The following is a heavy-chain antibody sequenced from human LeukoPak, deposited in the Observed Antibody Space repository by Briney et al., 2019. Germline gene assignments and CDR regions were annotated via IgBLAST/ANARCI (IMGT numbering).Heavy chain of an antibody. Sequence: PSETLSLTCAVYGGSFSGYYWSWIRQPPGKGLEWIGEINHSGSTNYNPSLKSRVTISVDTSKNQFSLKLSSVTAADTAVYYCAGSITIFGVVIGPTFDYWGQGTLVTVSS. CDR3: AGSITIFGVVIGPTFDY. D-gene: IGHD3-3*01. CDR2: INHSGST. CDR1: GGSFSGYY. J-gene: IGHJ4*02. V-gene: IGHV4-34*01.